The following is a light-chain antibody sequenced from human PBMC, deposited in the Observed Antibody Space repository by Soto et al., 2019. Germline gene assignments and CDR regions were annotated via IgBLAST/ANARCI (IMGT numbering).Light chain of an antibody. CDR2: LEGSGSY. CDR3: ETWDSNTHV. V-gene: IGLV4-60*02. Sequence: QLVLTQSSSASASLGSSVKLTCTLSSGHSSYIIAWHQQQPGKAPRYLMKLEGSGSYNKGSGVPDRFSGSSSGADRYLTISNLQFEDEADYYCETWDSNTHVFGGGIKLTVL. CDR1: SGHSSYI. J-gene: IGLJ3*02.